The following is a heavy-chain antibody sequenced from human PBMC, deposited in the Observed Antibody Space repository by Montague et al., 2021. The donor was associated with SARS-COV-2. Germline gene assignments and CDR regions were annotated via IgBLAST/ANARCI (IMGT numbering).Heavy chain of an antibody. D-gene: IGHD2-2*01. V-gene: IGHV4-34*01. Sequence: INHSGSTNYNPSLKIRVTISVDTSKNQFSLKLSSVTAADTAVYYCARARQDVVVPAIGIGAYYYYYYRDGGGKGNKVTVSS. CDR3: ARARQDVVVPAIGIGAYYYYYYRDG. J-gene: IGHJ6*03. CDR2: INHSGST.